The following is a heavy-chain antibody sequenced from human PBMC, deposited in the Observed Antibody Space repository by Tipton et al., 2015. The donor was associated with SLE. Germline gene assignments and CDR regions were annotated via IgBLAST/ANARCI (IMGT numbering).Heavy chain of an antibody. D-gene: IGHD1-1*01. Sequence: SLRLSCAASGFTFSIYSMHWVRQAPGKGLEWVASTNQDGSEEYYVDFVKGRFTISRDNAKKTSYLQMNSLRVEDTAVYYCVTLDWVSVANWGQGALVTVSS. J-gene: IGHJ4*02. CDR2: TNQDGSEE. CDR3: VTLDWVSVAN. V-gene: IGHV3-7*01. CDR1: GFTFSIYS.